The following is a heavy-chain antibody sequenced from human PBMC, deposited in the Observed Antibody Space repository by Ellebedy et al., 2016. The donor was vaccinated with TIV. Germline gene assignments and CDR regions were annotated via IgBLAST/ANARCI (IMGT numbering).Heavy chain of an antibody. CDR2: ISSSSSTI. Sequence: PGGSLRLSCSSSGFSFNNGWMNWVRQAPGKGLEWVSYISSSSSTIYYADSVKGRFTISRDNAKNSLYLQMNSLRAEDTAVYYCARDPTARSTVTGLGDYWGQGTLVTVSS. CDR3: ARDPTARSTVTGLGDY. CDR1: GFSFNNGW. D-gene: IGHD4-17*01. J-gene: IGHJ4*02. V-gene: IGHV3-48*01.